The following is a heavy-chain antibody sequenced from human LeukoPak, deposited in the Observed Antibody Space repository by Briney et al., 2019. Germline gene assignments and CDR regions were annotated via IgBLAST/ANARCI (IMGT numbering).Heavy chain of an antibody. CDR2: INHSGST. CDR3: ATGSVIFDY. V-gene: IGHV4-34*01. Sequence: SETLSLTCAVYGGSFSGYYWSWIRQPPGKGLEWIGEINHSGSTNYNPSLKSRVTISVDTSKNQFSLKLSSVTAADTAVYCCATGSVIFDYWGQVTLVTVSS. J-gene: IGHJ4*02. CDR1: GGSFSGYY.